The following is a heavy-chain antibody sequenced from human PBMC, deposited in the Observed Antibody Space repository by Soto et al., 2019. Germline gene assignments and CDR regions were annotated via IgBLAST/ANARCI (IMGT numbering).Heavy chain of an antibody. CDR2: MSHDGRNE. D-gene: IGHD4-17*01. CDR3: AIEPQQKVYGGMDA. J-gene: IGHJ6*02. Sequence: QVQLVESGGGVVQPGRSLRLSCATSGFTFNKCNMHWVRQAPGKGLEWVAVMSHDGRNEYYEDSVKGRFTTSRDNSKNIQYLQVNSLGAENTATYYCAIEPQQKVYGGMDAWGQETTIIVSS. V-gene: IGHV3-33*01. CDR1: GFTFNKCN.